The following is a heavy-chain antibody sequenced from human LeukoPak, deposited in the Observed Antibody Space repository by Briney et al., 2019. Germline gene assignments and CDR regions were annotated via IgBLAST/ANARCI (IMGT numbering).Heavy chain of an antibody. V-gene: IGHV4-34*01. CDR2: INHSGST. D-gene: IGHD4-23*01. CDR3: AGALKTVAHVSNGFDI. Sequence: SETLSLTCAVYGGSFSGYYWSWIRQPPGKGLEWIGEINHSGSTNYNPSLKRRVTISVDTSKSQFSLKLTSAPAADTATYYFAGALKTVAHVSNGFDIWGQGAMVIVSS. J-gene: IGHJ3*02. CDR1: GGSFSGYY.